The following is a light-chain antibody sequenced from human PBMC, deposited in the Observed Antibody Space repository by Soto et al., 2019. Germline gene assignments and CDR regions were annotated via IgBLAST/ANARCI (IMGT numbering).Light chain of an antibody. Sequence: EIVMTQSPSTLSVAPGERATLSCGASQSVSSNLAWYQQKPGQAPRLLIYDTSTRATGIPARFSGSGSGTEFTLTFSSLQSEDFAVYSCQQYNNWPRTFGQGTKVDIK. CDR3: QQYNNWPRT. J-gene: IGKJ1*01. V-gene: IGKV3-15*01. CDR1: QSVSSN. CDR2: DTS.